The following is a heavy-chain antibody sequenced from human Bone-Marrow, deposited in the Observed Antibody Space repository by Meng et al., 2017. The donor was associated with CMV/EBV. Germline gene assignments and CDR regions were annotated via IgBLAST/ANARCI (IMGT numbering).Heavy chain of an antibody. D-gene: IGHD1-1*01. CDR3: ARWAAVAGTVGFDY. CDR2: MYYTGSS. CDR1: GDSTNNYY. V-gene: IGHV4-59*01. J-gene: IGHJ4*02. Sequence: SETLSLTCTVSGDSTNNYYWSWIRQPPGKGLEWIGYMYYTGSSNYNPSLKSRVTISVDASKKQVSLKLNSVTAADTAVYYCARWAAVAGTVGFDYWGQGTLVTVSS.